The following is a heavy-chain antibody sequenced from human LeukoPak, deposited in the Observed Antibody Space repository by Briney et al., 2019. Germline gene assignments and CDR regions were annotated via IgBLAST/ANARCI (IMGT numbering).Heavy chain of an antibody. Sequence: PGGSLRLSCVASGFTFSSYGMHWVRQAPGKGLEWVAVISNDGSNKYYADSVKGRFTISRDNAKNSLYLEMNSLRDEDSAVYYCAREGFYGAFDIWGQTTMVTVSS. CDR2: ISNDGSNK. V-gene: IGHV3-30*03. CDR1: GFTFSSYG. J-gene: IGHJ3*02. D-gene: IGHD3-10*01. CDR3: AREGFYGAFDI.